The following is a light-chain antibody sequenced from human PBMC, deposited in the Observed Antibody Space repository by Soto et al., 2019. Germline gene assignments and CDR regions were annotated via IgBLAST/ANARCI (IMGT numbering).Light chain of an antibody. CDR1: SSDVGGSNF. CDR3: CSYAGNSLWV. V-gene: IGLV2-11*01. CDR2: DVS. J-gene: IGLJ3*02. Sequence: QSALTQPRSVYGSPGQSVTISCTGSSSDVGGSNFVSWYQQHPVKAPKLVIYDVSKRPSGVPDRFSGSKSGNSAPLTISRLQPEDEADYYCCSYAGNSLWVFGGGTKRTVL.